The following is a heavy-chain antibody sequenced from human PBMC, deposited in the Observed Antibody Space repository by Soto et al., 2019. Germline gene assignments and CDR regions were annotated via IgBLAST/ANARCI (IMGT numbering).Heavy chain of an antibody. Sequence: GGSLRLSCAASGFTFSSYAMSWVRQAPGKGLEWVSGISGSGGSTYYADSVKGRFTVSRDNSKNTLYLQMNSLRAEDTAVYYCAKEKGLAATAAYNWFDPWGQGTLVTVSS. CDR3: AKEKGLAATAAYNWFDP. CDR1: GFTFSSYA. J-gene: IGHJ5*02. CDR2: ISGSGGST. D-gene: IGHD6-13*01. V-gene: IGHV3-23*01.